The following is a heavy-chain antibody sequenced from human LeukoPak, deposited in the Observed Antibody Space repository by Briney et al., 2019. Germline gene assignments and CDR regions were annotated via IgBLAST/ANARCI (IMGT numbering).Heavy chain of an antibody. J-gene: IGHJ1*01. Sequence: PSETLSLTCAVYGGSFSGYYWSWIRQSPGKGLEWIGDIDHTGKTNYHPSLKSRVTISSDTSNSQFSLQLTSVTDADTAVYYCAGVWVNFQHWGRGTLVTVS. CDR2: IDHTGKT. CDR3: AGVWVNFQH. V-gene: IGHV4-34*01. D-gene: IGHD2-21*01. CDR1: GGSFSGYY.